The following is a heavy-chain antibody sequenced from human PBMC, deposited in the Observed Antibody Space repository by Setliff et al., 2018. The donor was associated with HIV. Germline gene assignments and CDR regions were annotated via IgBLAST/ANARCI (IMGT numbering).Heavy chain of an antibody. D-gene: IGHD6-19*01. V-gene: IGHV4-31*03. CDR3: ANVHRALADTY. CDR1: GGSISSGGYY. Sequence: PSETLSLTCTVSGGSISSGGYYWSWIRQHPGEGLEWIGYIYYSGSTYYYPSLKSRVTISVDTSKNQFSLKLSSVTAADTAVYYCANVHRALADTYWGLGTLVTVSS. CDR2: IYYSGST. J-gene: IGHJ4*02.